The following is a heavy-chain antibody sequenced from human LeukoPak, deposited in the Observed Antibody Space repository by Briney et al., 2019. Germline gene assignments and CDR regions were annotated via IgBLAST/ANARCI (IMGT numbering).Heavy chain of an antibody. Sequence: GGSLRLSCAASGFTFSSYSMSWVRQAPGEGLEWVSVIYDSGRTYYADSVKGRFTISRDNSKNTVYLQMNSLRAEDTAVYYCARDGDCSGGTCYYYYGMDVWGQGTTVTVSS. D-gene: IGHD2-15*01. CDR1: GFTFSSYS. V-gene: IGHV3-53*01. CDR3: ARDGDCSGGTCYYYYGMDV. J-gene: IGHJ6*02. CDR2: IYDSGRT.